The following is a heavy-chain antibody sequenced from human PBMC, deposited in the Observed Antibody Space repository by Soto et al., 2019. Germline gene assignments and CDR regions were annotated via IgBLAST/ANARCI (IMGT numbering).Heavy chain of an antibody. D-gene: IGHD3-9*01. CDR1: GFTFSSYS. Sequence: GGSLRLSCAASGFTFSSYSMNWVRQAPGKGLEWVSSISSSSSYIYYADSVKGRFTISRDNAKNSLYLQMNSLRAEDTAVYYCATGDILTGYGIVGAFRYFDYWGQGTLVTVSS. J-gene: IGHJ4*02. CDR2: ISSSSSYI. V-gene: IGHV3-21*01. CDR3: ATGDILTGYGIVGAFRYFDY.